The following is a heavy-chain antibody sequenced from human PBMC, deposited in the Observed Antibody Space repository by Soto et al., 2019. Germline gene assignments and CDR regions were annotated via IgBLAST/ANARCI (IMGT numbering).Heavy chain of an antibody. V-gene: IGHV1-69*06. D-gene: IGHD6-19*01. CDR3: AIRSGSSGCYVLGVDHLNNYYGRYV. Sequence: SVKVSCKSSGGTVSSYAISWVRQAPGQGLEWMGGIIPIFGTANYAQKFQGRVTITADKSTSTAYMELSSLRSEDTAVYYCAIRSGSSGCYVLGVDHLNNYYGRYVRGQGTTVTISS. J-gene: IGHJ6*02. CDR1: GGTVSSYA. CDR2: IIPIFGTA.